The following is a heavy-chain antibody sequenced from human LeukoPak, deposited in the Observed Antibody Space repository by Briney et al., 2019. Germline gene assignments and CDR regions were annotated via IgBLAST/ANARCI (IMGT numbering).Heavy chain of an antibody. CDR3: ARPPRSYYYDSSGYGGEAFDI. D-gene: IGHD3-22*01. CDR2: IFYSGTT. CDR1: GGSISGYY. J-gene: IGHJ3*02. V-gene: IGHV4-59*12. Sequence: SETLSLTCSVSGGSISGYYWNWIRQPPGKGLELIGYIFYSGTTNYNPSLKSRVSMSVDTSKSQFSLKLSSVTAADTAVYYCARPPRSYYYDSSGYGGEAFDIRGQGTMVTVSS.